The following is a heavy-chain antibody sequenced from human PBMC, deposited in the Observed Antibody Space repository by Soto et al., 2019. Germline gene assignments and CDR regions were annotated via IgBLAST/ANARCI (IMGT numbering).Heavy chain of an antibody. CDR3: ARCEQLDHYFDY. CDR2: IYYSGST. Sequence: QVQLQESGPGLVKPSETLSLTCTVSGGSVSSGSYYWSWIRQPPGKGLEWIGYIYYSGSTNYNTSLKSRVTLSVDTSKNQFSLKLSSVTAADTAVYYWARCEQLDHYFDYWGQGTLVTVSS. D-gene: IGHD6-6*01. J-gene: IGHJ4*02. CDR1: GGSVSSGSYY. V-gene: IGHV4-61*01.